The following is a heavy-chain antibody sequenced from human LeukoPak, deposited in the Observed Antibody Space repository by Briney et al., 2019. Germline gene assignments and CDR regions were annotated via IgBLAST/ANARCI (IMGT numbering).Heavy chain of an antibody. CDR3: ASNYYGSGSYYFADY. D-gene: IGHD3-10*01. J-gene: IGHJ4*02. CDR2: INHSGST. CDR1: GGSFSGYY. Sequence: SETLSLTCAVYGGSFSGYYWSWIRQPPGKGLEWIGEINHSGSTNYNPSLKSRVTISVDTSKNQFSLKVSSVTAADTAVYYCASNYYGSGSYYFADYWGQGTLVTVSS. V-gene: IGHV4-34*01.